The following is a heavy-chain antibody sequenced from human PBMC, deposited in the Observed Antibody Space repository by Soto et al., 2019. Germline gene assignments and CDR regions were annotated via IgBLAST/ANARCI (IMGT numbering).Heavy chain of an antibody. CDR2: IYYSGST. Sequence: PTETLSLTCTVSGVSISRYYWSWIRQPPGKGLEWIGYIYYSGSTNYNPSLKSRFTISVDTSKNQFPLKLSSVTSADTAVYYCARAKQGYYDSSGYYIGLTFDYWGQGTLVTVSS. V-gene: IGHV4-59*01. CDR1: GVSISRYY. D-gene: IGHD3-22*01. J-gene: IGHJ4*02. CDR3: ARAKQGYYDSSGYYIGLTFDY.